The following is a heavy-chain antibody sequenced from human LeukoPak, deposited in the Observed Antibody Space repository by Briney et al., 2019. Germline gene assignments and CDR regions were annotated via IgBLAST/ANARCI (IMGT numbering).Heavy chain of an antibody. Sequence: SETLSLTCAVSGYSISSGYSWGWIRQPPWKGLEWIANIYHSGTTYYNPSLKSRVTLSVDTSKNQFSLKLSSVTAADTAVYYCARDRQRDCSSTSCRTHDYWGQGTLVTVSS. CDR1: GYSISSGYS. J-gene: IGHJ4*02. CDR2: IYHSGTT. CDR3: ARDRQRDCSSTSCRTHDY. V-gene: IGHV4-38-2*02. D-gene: IGHD2-2*01.